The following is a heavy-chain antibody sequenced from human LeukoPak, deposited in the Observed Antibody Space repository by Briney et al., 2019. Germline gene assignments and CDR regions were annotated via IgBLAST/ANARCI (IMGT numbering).Heavy chain of an antibody. J-gene: IGHJ6*03. CDR1: GGSISSSSYY. V-gene: IGHV4-61*01. D-gene: IGHD3-10*01. CDR3: AREVITMVRGVRLYYYYYMDV. CDR2: IYYSGST. Sequence: PSETLSLTCTVSGGSISSSSYYWSWIRQPPGTGLEWIGYIYYSGSTNYNPSLKSRVTISVDTSKKQFSLKLSSVTAADTAVYYCAREVITMVRGVRLYYYYYMDVWGKGTTVTVSS.